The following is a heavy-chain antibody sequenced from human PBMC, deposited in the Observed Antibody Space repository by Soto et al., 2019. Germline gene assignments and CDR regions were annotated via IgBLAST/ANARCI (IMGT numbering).Heavy chain of an antibody. V-gene: IGHV3-7*03. J-gene: IGHJ4*02. CDR3: SRDGLYFDTSGYYEY. CDR1: GFTFSSYL. CDR2: IKRDGIEK. Sequence: GGSRRRSCAASGFTFSSYLMSWGRQAPGKGLEWVANIKRDGIEKNYVDSVNGRFTISRDKAKRSLYLQMSSLRAEDTAVYFCSRDGLYFDTSGYYEYWGQGILVTVSS. D-gene: IGHD3-22*01.